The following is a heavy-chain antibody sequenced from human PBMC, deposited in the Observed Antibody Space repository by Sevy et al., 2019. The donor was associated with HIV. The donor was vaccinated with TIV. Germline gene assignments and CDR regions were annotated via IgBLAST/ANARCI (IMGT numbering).Heavy chain of an antibody. Sequence: GGYLRLSCAASGFSVNSNYMTWVRQAPGKGLDWVSIIYSDGSTKYADALKGRFTISRDNSKNTMYLQMNSLRVEDTTVYYCARGGTTLGLVRHYFDYWGQGTLVTVSS. V-gene: IGHV3-66*01. CDR1: GFSVNSNY. J-gene: IGHJ4*02. CDR2: IYSDGST. D-gene: IGHD3-3*01. CDR3: ARGGTTLGLVRHYFDY.